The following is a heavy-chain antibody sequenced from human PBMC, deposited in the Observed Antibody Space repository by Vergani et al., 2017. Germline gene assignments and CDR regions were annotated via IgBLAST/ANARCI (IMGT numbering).Heavy chain of an antibody. D-gene: IGHD3-9*01. CDR1: GYTFSNYY. V-gene: IGHV1-46*03. CDR2: INPSGGHT. J-gene: IGHJ4*02. CDR3: ARGDYGILTGYRY. Sequence: QVQLVQSGAEVKKPGSSVKVSCKTSGYTFSNYYMHWVRQAPGQGLEWMGIINPSGGHTNYAQKFQGRVTMTRDTSTSTVYMELSSLRSDDTAIYYCARGDYGILTGYRYWGQGTLVTVSA.